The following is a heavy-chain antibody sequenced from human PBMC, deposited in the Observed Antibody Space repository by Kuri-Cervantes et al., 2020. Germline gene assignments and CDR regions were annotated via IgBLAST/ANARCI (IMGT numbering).Heavy chain of an antibody. J-gene: IGHJ4*02. V-gene: IGHV3-23*01. CDR3: ARSAFISGWYRSFPY. CDR2: SSGTNGGDRT. Sequence: GESLKISCAASGFTFSSYWMTWVRQAPGKGLEWVSSSSGTNGGDRTYYSDSVKGRFTISRDNSQNTLFLQMNSLRVEDTAVYYCARSAFISGWYRSFPYWGQGTLVTVSS. D-gene: IGHD6-19*01. CDR1: GFTFSSYW.